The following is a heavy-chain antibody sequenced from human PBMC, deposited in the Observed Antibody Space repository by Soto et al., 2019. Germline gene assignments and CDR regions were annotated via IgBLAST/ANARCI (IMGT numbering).Heavy chain of an antibody. D-gene: IGHD6-19*01. Sequence: QVQLVQSGAEVKKPGSSVKVSCKASGGTFSSYAISWVRQAPGQGLEWMGGIIPIFGTANYAQKFQGRVTITADESTSTAYMELGSLRSEDTAVYYCARAEEQWLASPNFDYWGQGTLVTVSS. J-gene: IGHJ4*02. CDR3: ARAEEQWLASPNFDY. V-gene: IGHV1-69*12. CDR2: IIPIFGTA. CDR1: GGTFSSYA.